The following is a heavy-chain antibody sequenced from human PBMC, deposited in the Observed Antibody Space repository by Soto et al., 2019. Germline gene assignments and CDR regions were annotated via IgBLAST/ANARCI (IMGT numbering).Heavy chain of an antibody. Sequence: ESGGGVVQPGRSLRLSCAASGFTFRSYGMHWVRQAPGKGLEWVAVIWYDGSNKYYVDSVKGRFTISRDNSKNTLYLQMNSLRAEDTAVYYCARLGYCSSTRCYYYGMDVWGQGTTVTVSS. V-gene: IGHV3-33*01. CDR3: ARLGYCSSTRCYYYGMDV. D-gene: IGHD2-2*01. CDR2: IWYDGSNK. CDR1: GFTFRSYG. J-gene: IGHJ6*02.